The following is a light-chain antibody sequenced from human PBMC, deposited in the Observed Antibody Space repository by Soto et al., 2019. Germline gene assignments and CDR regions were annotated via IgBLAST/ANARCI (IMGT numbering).Light chain of an antibody. Sequence: EIVLTQSPGTLSLSPGERATLSCRASQSVSSSYLAWYQQKPGQAPRLLIYGASSRATGIPDRFSGSGSGTDFTLTISRLEPEDFRVYYCQQYGSSPATFGQGTRLEIK. CDR3: QQYGSSPAT. V-gene: IGKV3-20*01. J-gene: IGKJ5*01. CDR1: QSVSSSY. CDR2: GAS.